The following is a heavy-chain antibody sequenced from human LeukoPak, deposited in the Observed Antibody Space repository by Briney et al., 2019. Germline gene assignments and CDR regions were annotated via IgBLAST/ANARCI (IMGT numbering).Heavy chain of an antibody. V-gene: IGHV1-2*06. CDR2: INPNSGGT. Sequence: ASVKVSCKASGYTFTGYYMHWVRQAPGQGLEWMGRINPNSGGTNYAQKFQGRVTMTRDTSISTAYMELSRLRSDDTAVYYCARVQYYDSSGYARAFDIWGQGTMVTVSS. CDR1: GYTFTGYY. CDR3: ARVQYYDSSGYARAFDI. D-gene: IGHD3-22*01. J-gene: IGHJ3*02.